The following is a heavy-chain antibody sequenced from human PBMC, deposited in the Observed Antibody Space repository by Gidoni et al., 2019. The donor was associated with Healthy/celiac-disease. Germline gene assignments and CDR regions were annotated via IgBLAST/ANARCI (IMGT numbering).Heavy chain of an antibody. V-gene: IGHV3-7*03. D-gene: IGHD4-4*01. CDR1: GFTFSSYW. CDR2: IKQDGSEK. CDR3: ASLFPRNPITVSHFDY. J-gene: IGHJ4*02. Sequence: EVQLVESVGGLVQPGGSLRLSCAVSGFTFSSYWSSWVRQAPGKGLEWVANIKQDGSEKYYVDSVKGRFTISRDNAKNSLYLQMNSLRAEDTAVYYCASLFPRNPITVSHFDYWGQGTLVTVSS.